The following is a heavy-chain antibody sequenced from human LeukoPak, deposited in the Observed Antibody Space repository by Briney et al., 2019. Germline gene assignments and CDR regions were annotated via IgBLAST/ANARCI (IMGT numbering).Heavy chain of an antibody. CDR2: INSDGSST. Sequence: GGSLRLSCAASGFPFSSYWMHWVRQAPGKGLVWVSRINSDGSSTSYADSVKGRFTISRDNAKNALYLQMNSLRAEDTAVYYCARGASFGVLDYWGQGTLVTVSS. D-gene: IGHD3-10*01. V-gene: IGHV3-74*01. CDR3: ARGASFGVLDY. CDR1: GFPFSSYW. J-gene: IGHJ4*02.